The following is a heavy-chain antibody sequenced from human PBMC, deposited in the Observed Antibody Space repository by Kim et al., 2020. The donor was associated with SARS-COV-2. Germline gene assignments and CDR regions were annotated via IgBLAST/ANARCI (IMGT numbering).Heavy chain of an antibody. J-gene: IGHJ4*01. V-gene: IGHV3-30*18. D-gene: IGHD2-8*01. CDR2: ISYDGSNK. CDR1: GFTFSSFG. Sequence: GGSLRLSCAASGFTFSSFGMHWVRQAPGKGLEWVAVISYDGSNKYYADSVKGRFTISRDNSKNTLYLQMNSLRAEDTAVYYCAKVDIVLMVYGQGGFDY. CDR3: AKVDIVLMVYGQGGFDY.